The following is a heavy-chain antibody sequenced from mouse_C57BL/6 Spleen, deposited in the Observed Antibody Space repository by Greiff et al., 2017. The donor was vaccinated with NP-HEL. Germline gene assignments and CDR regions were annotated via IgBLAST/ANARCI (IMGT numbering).Heavy chain of an antibody. D-gene: IGHD1-1*01. J-gene: IGHJ3*01. CDR1: GYTFTDYN. CDR2: INPNNGGT. V-gene: IGHV1-22*01. Sequence: EVQLQQSGPELVKPGASVKMSCKASGYTFTDYNMHWVKQSHGKSLEWIGYINPNNGGTSYNQKFKGKATLTVNKSSSTAYMELRSLTSEDSAVYYCARGIYYYGSSPFAYWGQGTLVTVSA. CDR3: ARGIYYYGSSPFAY.